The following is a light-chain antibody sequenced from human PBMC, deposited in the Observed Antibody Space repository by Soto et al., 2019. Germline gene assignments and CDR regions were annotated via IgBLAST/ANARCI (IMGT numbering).Light chain of an antibody. CDR3: QQFNSYPQA. V-gene: IGKV1-13*02. Sequence: AIQLTQSPSSLSASVGDRVTITCRASQGISSALAWYQQKPGKAPKLLIYDASSLESGVPSRFSGSGSGTDFTLSISSLQPEDFATYYCQQFNSYPQAFGQGTRLEIK. CDR1: QGISSA. J-gene: IGKJ5*01. CDR2: DAS.